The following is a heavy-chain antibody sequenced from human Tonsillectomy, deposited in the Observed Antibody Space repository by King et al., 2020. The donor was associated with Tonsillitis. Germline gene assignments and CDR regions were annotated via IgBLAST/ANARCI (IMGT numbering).Heavy chain of an antibody. J-gene: IGHJ6*02. CDR3: ARAQLGYTARGYYYYGMDV. CDR2: IIPMFGTA. CDR1: GGTFSSYA. D-gene: IGHD5-18*01. V-gene: IGHV1-69*01. Sequence: VQLVESGAEVKKPGSSVKVSCKASGGTFSSYAISWVRQAPGQGLEWMGGIIPMFGTANYAQKFQGRVTITADESTSTAYMELSSLRSEDTAVYYCARAQLGYTARGYYYYGMDVWGQGTTVTVFS.